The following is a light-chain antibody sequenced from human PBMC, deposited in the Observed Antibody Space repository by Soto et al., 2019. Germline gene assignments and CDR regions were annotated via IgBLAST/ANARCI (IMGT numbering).Light chain of an antibody. CDR3: QSYDSSLDVV. V-gene: IGLV1-40*01. Sequence: QPVLTQPPSVSGAPGQRVTISCTGSSSNIGAGYNVHWYQQLPGTAPKLLIYGNINRPSGVPDRFSGSKSGTSASLAITGLQAEDEADYYCQSYDSSLDVVFGGGTKLTVL. CDR1: SSNIGAGYN. CDR2: GNI. J-gene: IGLJ2*01.